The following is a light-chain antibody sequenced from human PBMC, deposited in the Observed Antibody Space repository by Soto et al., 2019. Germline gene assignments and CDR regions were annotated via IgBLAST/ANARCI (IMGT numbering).Light chain of an antibody. J-gene: IGLJ1*01. CDR1: SSDVGGYDY. CDR3: SSYSFSTAYI. CDR2: EIS. V-gene: IGLV2-14*01. Sequence: QSVLTQPAAVSGSPGQSITISCTGTSSDVGGYDYVSWYQLHPGKAPKLMGFEISNRPSGVSYRLSGSKSGNTASLTISGLQAEDECIYFCSSYSFSTAYIFGSGTKVTVL.